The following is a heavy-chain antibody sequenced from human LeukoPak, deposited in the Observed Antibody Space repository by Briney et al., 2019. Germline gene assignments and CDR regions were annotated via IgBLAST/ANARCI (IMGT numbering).Heavy chain of an antibody. CDR2: IYYSGST. CDR3: ARLSLGGGYYYNYFDY. CDR1: GGSISSSSYY. J-gene: IGHJ4*02. D-gene: IGHD3-22*01. Sequence: PSETLSLTCTVSGGSISSSSYYWGWLCQPPGKGLEWFGSIYYSGSTYYNPSLRSRVTISVDTSKNQFSLKLSSVAAADTAVYYCARLSLGGGYYYNYFDYWGQGTLVTVSS. V-gene: IGHV4-39*01.